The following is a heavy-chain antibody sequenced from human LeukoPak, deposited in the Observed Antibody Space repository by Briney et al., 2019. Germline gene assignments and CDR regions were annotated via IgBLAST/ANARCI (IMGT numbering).Heavy chain of an antibody. CDR1: GGSISSYY. CDR2: IKQDGSEK. J-gene: IGHJ3*02. V-gene: IGHV3-7*01. CDR3: ARGRPRGTVGATTKGGDI. Sequence: ETLSLTCTVSGGSISSYYWSWIRQAPGKGLEWVANIKQDGSEKYYVDSVKGRFTISRDNAKNSLYLQMNSLRAEDTAVYYCARGRPRGTVGATTKGGDIWGQGTMVTVSS. D-gene: IGHD1-26*01.